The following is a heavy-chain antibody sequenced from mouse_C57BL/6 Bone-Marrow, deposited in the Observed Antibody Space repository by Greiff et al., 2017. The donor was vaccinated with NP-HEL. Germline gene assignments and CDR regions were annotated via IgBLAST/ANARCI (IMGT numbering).Heavy chain of an antibody. CDR1: GFTFSDYY. CDR2: ISNGGGST. CDR3: ARILTGAY. Sequence: EVMLVESGGGLVQPGGSLKLSCAASGFTFSDYYMYWVRQTPEKRLEWVAYISNGGGSTYYPDTVKGRFTISRDNAKNTLYLQMSRLKSEDTAMYYCARILTGAYWGQGTLVTVSA. V-gene: IGHV5-12*01. D-gene: IGHD4-1*01. J-gene: IGHJ3*01.